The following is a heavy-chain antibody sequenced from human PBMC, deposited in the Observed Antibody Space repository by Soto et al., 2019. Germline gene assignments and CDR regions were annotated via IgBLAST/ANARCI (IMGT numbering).Heavy chain of an antibody. CDR3: ARRRTYSGYSSAFDY. CDR1: GGSISSSSYY. D-gene: IGHD5-12*01. V-gene: IGHV4-39*07. Sequence: PSETLSLTCTVSGGSISSSSYYWGWIRQPPGKGLEWIGSIYYSGNTYYNPSLKSRVTISADTSKNQFSLRLSSVTAADTAVYYCARRRTYSGYSSAFDYWGQGMMVTVSS. J-gene: IGHJ4*02. CDR2: IYYSGNT.